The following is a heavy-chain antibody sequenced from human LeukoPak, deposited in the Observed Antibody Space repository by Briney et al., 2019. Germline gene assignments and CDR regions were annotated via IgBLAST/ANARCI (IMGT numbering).Heavy chain of an antibody. Sequence: GGTLRLSCAASGFTFSSYGMSWVRQAPGKGLEWVSAISGSGGSTYYADSVKGRFTISRDNSKNTLYLQMNSLRAEDTAVYYCAKSRLSSVAVNVDYWGQGTLVTVSS. J-gene: IGHJ4*02. D-gene: IGHD6-19*01. CDR2: ISGSGGST. CDR1: GFTFSSYG. V-gene: IGHV3-23*01. CDR3: AKSRLSSVAVNVDY.